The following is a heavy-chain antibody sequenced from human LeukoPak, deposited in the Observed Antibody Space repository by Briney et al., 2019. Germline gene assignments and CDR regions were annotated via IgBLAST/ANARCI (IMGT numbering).Heavy chain of an antibody. V-gene: IGHV1-18*01. Sequence: ASVRVSCKASGYTFTSYGISWVRQAPGQGLEWMGCISAYNGNTNYAQKLQGRVTITTHTSTSTAYMELRSLRSDDTAVYYCAKVTTSYYYGMDVWGQGTTVTVSS. CDR1: GYTFTSYG. D-gene: IGHD4-11*01. CDR3: AKVTTSYYYGMDV. J-gene: IGHJ6*02. CDR2: ISAYNGNT.